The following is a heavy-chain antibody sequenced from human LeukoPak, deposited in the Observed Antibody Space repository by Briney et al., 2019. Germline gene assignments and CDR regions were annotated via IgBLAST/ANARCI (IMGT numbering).Heavy chain of an antibody. D-gene: IGHD3-22*01. CDR3: ARDGVYYDSSGFGY. V-gene: IGHV3-30-3*01. Sequence: GRSLRLSCAASGFTLSSYAMHWVRQAPGKGLEWVAVISYDGSNKYYADSVKGRFTISRDNSKNTLYLQMNSLRAEDTAVYYCARDGVYYDSSGFGYWGQGTLVTVSS. CDR2: ISYDGSNK. J-gene: IGHJ4*02. CDR1: GFTLSSYA.